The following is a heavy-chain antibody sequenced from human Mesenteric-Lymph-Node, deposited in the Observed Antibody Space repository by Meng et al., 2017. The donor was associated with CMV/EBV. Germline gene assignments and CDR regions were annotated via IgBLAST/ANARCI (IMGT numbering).Heavy chain of an antibody. J-gene: IGHJ3*02. V-gene: IGHV3-48*03. CDR2: ISSGGSII. CDR1: GFTFSSYE. CDR3: ARSGAFDI. Sequence: GSLRLSCAASGFTFSSYEMNWVRQAPGKGLEWVSYISSGGSIIYYADSVKGRFAISRDNAKNSLYLQMNSLRAEDTAVYYCARSGAFDIWGQGTMVTVSS.